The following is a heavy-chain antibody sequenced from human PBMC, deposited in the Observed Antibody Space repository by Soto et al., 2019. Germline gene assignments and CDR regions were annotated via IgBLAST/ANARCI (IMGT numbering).Heavy chain of an antibody. V-gene: IGHV3-30*18. CDR1: GFTFSRYS. D-gene: IGHD3-3*02. Sequence: SGGSLRLSCAASGFTFSRYSMHWVRQAPGKGLEWVAVISYDGSNKYYADSVKGRFTISRDNSKNTLYLQMNSLRAEDTAVCYCAKDRDLAISFFSSNNWFDPWGQGTLVTSSS. J-gene: IGHJ5*01. CDR3: AKDRDLAISFFSSNNWFDP. CDR2: ISYDGSNK.